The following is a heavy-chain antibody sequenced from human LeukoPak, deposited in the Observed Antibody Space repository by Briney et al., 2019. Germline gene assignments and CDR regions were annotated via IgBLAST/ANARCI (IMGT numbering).Heavy chain of an antibody. V-gene: IGHV3-23*01. CDR1: GFTFSSYA. D-gene: IGHD3-22*01. J-gene: IGHJ3*02. Sequence: PGGSLRLSRAASGFTFSSYAMSWVRQAPGKGLEWVSAISGSGGSTYYADSVKGRFTISRDNAKNSLYLQMNSLRAEDTALYYCAKDMSNYDSSGHYDAFDIWGQGTMVTVSS. CDR2: ISGSGGST. CDR3: AKDMSNYDSSGHYDAFDI.